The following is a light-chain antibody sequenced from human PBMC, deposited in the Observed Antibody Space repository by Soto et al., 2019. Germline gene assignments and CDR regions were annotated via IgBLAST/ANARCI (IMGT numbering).Light chain of an antibody. CDR1: QSVSSNF. V-gene: IGKV3-20*01. Sequence: EIVLTQSPGTLSLSPGERATLSCRASQSVSSNFLAWYQENPGQAPRLLIYGASSRATGIPHRFSGSGSGTDFTLTISRLEPEDFAVYYCRQYGYSLGFAFGGGTKVEIK. CDR2: GAS. J-gene: IGKJ4*01. CDR3: RQYGYSLGFA.